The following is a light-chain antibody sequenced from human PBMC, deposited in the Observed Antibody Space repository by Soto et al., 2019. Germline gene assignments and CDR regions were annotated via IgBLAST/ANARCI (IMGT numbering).Light chain of an antibody. Sequence: QSVLTQPASVSGSPGQSITISCTGTSSDVGGYNYVSWYQQHPGKAPKLMIYDVTNRPSGVSNRCSGSKSGNTASLTISGLQAEDEADYYCSSYTSSSTLGVFGGGTTLTVL. CDR2: DVT. CDR1: SSDVGGYNY. V-gene: IGLV2-14*01. J-gene: IGLJ2*01. CDR3: SSYTSSSTLGV.